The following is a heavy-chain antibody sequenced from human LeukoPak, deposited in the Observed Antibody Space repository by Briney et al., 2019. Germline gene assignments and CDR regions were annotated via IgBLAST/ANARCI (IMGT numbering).Heavy chain of an antibody. V-gene: IGHV3-33*08. J-gene: IGHJ4*02. CDR3: ARQHCSGGDCYFFD. CDR2: IWHDGNNK. Sequence: GGSLRLSCAASGFTFSSYAMNWVRQAPGKGLEWVALIWHDGNNKYYADSVKGRFTISRDNSKNTLYLQLNSLRAEDTAVYYCARQHCSGGDCYFFDWGQGTLVTVSS. D-gene: IGHD2-15*01. CDR1: GFTFSSYA.